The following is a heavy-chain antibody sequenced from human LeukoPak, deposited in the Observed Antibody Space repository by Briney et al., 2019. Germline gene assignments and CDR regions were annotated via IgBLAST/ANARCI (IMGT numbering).Heavy chain of an antibody. CDR1: GGSISGYY. CDR2: IYYSGST. D-gene: IGHD3-22*01. V-gene: IGHV4-59*05. J-gene: IGHJ4*02. CDR3: ARRAKWLAPMVDY. Sequence: SETLSLTCTVSGGSISGYYWSWIRQPSGKGLEWIGSIYYSGSTYYNPSLKSRVTISVDTSKNQFSLKLSSVTAADTAVYYCARRAKWLAPMVDYGGQGTLVTVSS.